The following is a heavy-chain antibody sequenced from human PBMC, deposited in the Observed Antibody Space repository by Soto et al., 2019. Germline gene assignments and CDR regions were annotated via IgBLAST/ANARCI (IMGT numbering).Heavy chain of an antibody. CDR1: GGTFSSYA. CDR2: IIPIFGTA. D-gene: IGHD3-3*01. CDR3: ARGPIFGVVRAYYYDGMDV. J-gene: IGHJ6*02. V-gene: IGHV1-69*01. Sequence: QVQLVQSGAEVKKPGSSVKVSCKASGGTFSSYAISWVRQAPGQGLEWMGGIIPIFGTANYAQKFKGRVTITADESTSTAYMGRSSLRYEDTAVYYWARGPIFGVVRAYYYDGMDVWGQGTTVTVSS.